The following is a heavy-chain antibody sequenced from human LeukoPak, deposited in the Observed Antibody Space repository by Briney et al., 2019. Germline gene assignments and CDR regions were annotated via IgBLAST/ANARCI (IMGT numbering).Heavy chain of an antibody. V-gene: IGHV3-66*01. D-gene: IGHD3-16*01. J-gene: IGHJ4*02. CDR1: GFTVSSNY. Sequence: GGSLRLSCAASGFTVSSNYMSWVRQAPGKGLEWVSVIYSGGSTYYADSVKGRFTISRDNSKKTLHLQMNSLRAEDTAVYYCARDLTAYFDYWGQGTLVTVSS. CDR3: ARDLTAYFDY. CDR2: IYSGGST.